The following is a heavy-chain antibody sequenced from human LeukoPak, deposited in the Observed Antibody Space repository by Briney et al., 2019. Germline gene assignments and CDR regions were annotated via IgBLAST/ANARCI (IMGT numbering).Heavy chain of an antibody. CDR2: MRSDGSDK. D-gene: IGHD6-13*01. Sequence: PGRSLRLSCAASGFTFSGYDMHWVRQAPGKGLGWVALMRSDGSDKYYADSVKGRFTISRDNSKNTVFLQMNSLRAEDTAVYYCAKDIAAAGGPCAYWGRGTLVTVSS. CDR3: AKDIAAAGGPCAY. J-gene: IGHJ4*02. CDR1: GFTFSGYD. V-gene: IGHV3-33*06.